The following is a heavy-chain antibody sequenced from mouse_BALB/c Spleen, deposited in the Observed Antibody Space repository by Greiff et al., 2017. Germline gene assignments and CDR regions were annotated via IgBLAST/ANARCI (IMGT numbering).Heavy chain of an antibody. CDR3: ASGYYRDAMDY. CDR2: IDPYNGGT. CDR1: GYSFTGYN. D-gene: IGHD2-3*01. Sequence: LVESGPELGKPGASVKISCKASGYSFTGYNMYWVKQSHRKSLEWIGYIDPYNGGTSYNQKSKGKATLTVDKSSSTAYMHLNSLTSEDSAIYFCASGYYRDAMDYWGQGTSVTVSS. V-gene: IGHV1S135*01. J-gene: IGHJ4*01.